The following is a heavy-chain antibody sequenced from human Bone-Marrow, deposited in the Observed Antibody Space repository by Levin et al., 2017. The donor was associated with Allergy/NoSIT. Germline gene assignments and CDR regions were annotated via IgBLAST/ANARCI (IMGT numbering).Heavy chain of an antibody. V-gene: IGHV3-21*01. J-gene: IGHJ5*02. D-gene: IGHD4-11*01. Sequence: PGGSLRLSCAASGFTFSTYTMNWVRQAPGKGLEWVSSIGGGGSYIYYADSVKGRFTISRDNAKNSLYLQMNSLRAEDTAVYYCARDFDGTKGTKSNWFDPWGQGTLVTVSS. CDR2: IGGGGSYI. CDR1: GFTFSTYT. CDR3: ARDFDGTKGTKSNWFDP.